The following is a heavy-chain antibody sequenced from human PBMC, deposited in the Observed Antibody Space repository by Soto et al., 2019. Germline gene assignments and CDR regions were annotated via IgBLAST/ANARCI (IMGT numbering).Heavy chain of an antibody. J-gene: IGHJ5*02. CDR3: ATDAAVAGTGGFDP. V-gene: IGHV1-18*01. CDR2: ISAHNGNT. D-gene: IGHD6-19*01. Sequence: QAQLVQSGAEVKKPGASVKVSCKASGYTFGSYGISWVRQAPGQGLEWMGWISAHNGNTKYTQKFQGRVTMTTDTSTNTAYMELRSLSSDDTSVYYCATDAAVAGTGGFDPWGQGTLVTVSS. CDR1: GYTFGSYG.